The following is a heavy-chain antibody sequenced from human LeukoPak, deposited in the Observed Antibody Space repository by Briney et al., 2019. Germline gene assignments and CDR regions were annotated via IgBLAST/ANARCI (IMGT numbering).Heavy chain of an antibody. CDR1: GGSISSYY. CDR3: AREVPEGGIVVVPAANDAFDI. D-gene: IGHD2-2*01. CDR2: IYTSGST. V-gene: IGHV4-4*07. Sequence: SETLSLTCTVSGGSISSYYWSWIRQPAGKGLEWIGRIYTSGSTNYNPSLRSRVTMSVDTSKNQFSLKLSSVTAADTAVYYCAREVPEGGIVVVPAANDAFDIWGQGTMVTVSS. J-gene: IGHJ3*02.